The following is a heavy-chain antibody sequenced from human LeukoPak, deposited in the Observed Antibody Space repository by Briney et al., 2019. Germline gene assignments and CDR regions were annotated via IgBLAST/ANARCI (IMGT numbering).Heavy chain of an antibody. CDR1: GGSISGTNYF. Sequence: SQTLSLTCTVSGGSISGTNYFWNWIRQPAGKGLEWIGRIFPSGNTDFNPSLKNRLTISLDTSKNQFSLNLSSVIAADTAVYYCARHRGLRSYYYYYMDVWGKGTTVTISS. CDR3: ARHRGLRSYYYYYMDV. D-gene: IGHD3-10*01. V-gene: IGHV4-61*02. CDR2: IFPSGNT. J-gene: IGHJ6*03.